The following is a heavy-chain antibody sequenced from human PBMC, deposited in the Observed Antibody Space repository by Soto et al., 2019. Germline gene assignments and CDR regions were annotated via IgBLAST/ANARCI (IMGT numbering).Heavy chain of an antibody. CDR2: IDPSDSYT. CDR1: GYSFTSYW. Sequence: GESLKISCKGSGYSFTSYWISWVRQMPGKGLEWMGRIDPSDSYTNYSPSFQGHVTISADKSISTAYLQWSSLKASDTAMYYCARRYCSSTSCPPGAGYYFGMDAWGQGPTVTVS. D-gene: IGHD2-2*01. J-gene: IGHJ6*02. V-gene: IGHV5-10-1*01. CDR3: ARRYCSSTSCPPGAGYYFGMDA.